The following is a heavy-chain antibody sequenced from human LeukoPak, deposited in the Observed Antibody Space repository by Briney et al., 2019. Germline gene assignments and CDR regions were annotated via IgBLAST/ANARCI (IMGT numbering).Heavy chain of an antibody. CDR1: GYSFTSYW. CDR2: IYPGDSDT. V-gene: IGHV5-51*01. J-gene: IGHJ3*02. CDR3: ARDRPHDAFDI. Sequence: GESLKISCQGSGYSFTSYWIGWVRQMPGKGLEWMGIIYPGDSDTRYSLSFQGQVTISADKSISTVYLQWGSLKASDTAMYYCARDRPHDAFDIWGQGTMVTVSS.